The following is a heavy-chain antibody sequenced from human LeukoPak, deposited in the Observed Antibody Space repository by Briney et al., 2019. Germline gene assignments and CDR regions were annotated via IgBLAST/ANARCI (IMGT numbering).Heavy chain of an antibody. CDR3: ARAKSIAARFFDY. CDR1: GYTLTELS. Sequence: ASVKVSCKVSGYTLTELSMHWVRQAPGKGLEWMGGFDPEDGETIYAQKFQGRVTMTRDTSISTAYMELSRLRSDDTAVYYCARAKSIAARFFDYWGQGTLVTVSS. V-gene: IGHV1-24*01. J-gene: IGHJ4*02. CDR2: FDPEDGET. D-gene: IGHD6-6*01.